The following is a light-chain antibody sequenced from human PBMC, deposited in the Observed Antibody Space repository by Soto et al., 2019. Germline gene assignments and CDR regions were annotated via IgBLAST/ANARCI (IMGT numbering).Light chain of an antibody. CDR2: GAS. CDR1: QSVSSSY. CDR3: QYYGSAPLVT. V-gene: IGKV3-20*01. J-gene: IGKJ5*01. Sequence: EIVLTQSPGTLSLSPGERATLSCRASQSVSSSYLAWYQQKPGQAPRLLIYGASSRATGIPDRFSGSGSGTDFTLTISRLEPEDFAVYYCQYYGSAPLVTVGQGTRLEIK.